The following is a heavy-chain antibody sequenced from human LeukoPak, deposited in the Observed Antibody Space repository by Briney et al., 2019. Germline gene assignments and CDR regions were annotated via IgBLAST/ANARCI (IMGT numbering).Heavy chain of an antibody. V-gene: IGHV4-4*07. Sequence: SETLSLTCTVSGGSISSYYWSWIRQPAGKGLEWIGRIYTSGSTNYNPSLKSRATMSVDTSKNQFSLKLSSVTAADTAVYYCATEQADILTGYSLGFDYWGQGTLVTVSS. CDR2: IYTSGST. CDR1: GGSISSYY. J-gene: IGHJ4*02. D-gene: IGHD3-9*01. CDR3: ATEQADILTGYSLGFDY.